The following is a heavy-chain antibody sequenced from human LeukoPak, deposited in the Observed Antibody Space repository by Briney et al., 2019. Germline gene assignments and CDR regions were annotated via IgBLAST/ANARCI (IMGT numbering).Heavy chain of an antibody. CDR3: ARGHREWDEPTGFYI. CDR2: ISYDDTNK. D-gene: IGHD1-26*01. CDR1: GFTFSNYA. J-gene: IGHJ3*02. V-gene: IGHV3-30*04. Sequence: GGSLRLSCAASGFTFSNYALHWVRQAPGKGLEWVAVISYDDTNKYYVDSVKGRFTITRDNSKNTPYLQMNSLRAEDTAVYYCARGHREWDEPTGFYIWGQGTMVTVSS.